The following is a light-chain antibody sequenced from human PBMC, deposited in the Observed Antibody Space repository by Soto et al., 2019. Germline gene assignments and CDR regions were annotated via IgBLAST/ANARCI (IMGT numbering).Light chain of an antibody. Sequence: EIVLTQSPGTVSLSPGDRATLSCRASQSVSSSYLAWYQQKPGQAPRLLIYGASSRATGIPDRFSGSGSGTDFTLSISRLEPVDFAVYYCQLYGSSSWTFGQGTKVEIK. CDR1: QSVSSSY. J-gene: IGKJ1*01. CDR2: GAS. CDR3: QLYGSSSWT. V-gene: IGKV3-20*01.